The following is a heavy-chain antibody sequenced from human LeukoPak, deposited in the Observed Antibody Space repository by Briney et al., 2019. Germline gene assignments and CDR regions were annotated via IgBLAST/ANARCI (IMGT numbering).Heavy chain of an antibody. J-gene: IGHJ4*02. V-gene: IGHV1-18*01. CDR3: ARYRGYSYDLDY. Sequence: ASVKVSCKASGYTFTSYGISWVRQAPGQGLEWMGWISAYNGNTNYAQKFQGRVTMTRDTSISTAYMELSRLRSDDTAVYYCARYRGYSYDLDYWGQGTLVTVSS. CDR2: ISAYNGNT. CDR1: GYTFTSYG. D-gene: IGHD5-18*01.